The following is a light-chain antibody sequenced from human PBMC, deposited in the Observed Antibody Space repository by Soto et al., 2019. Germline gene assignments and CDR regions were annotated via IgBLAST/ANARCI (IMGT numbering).Light chain of an antibody. J-gene: IGKJ2*01. CDR2: AAS. Sequence: DIQMTQSPSSLSASIGDRVTITCRASQSLSSYLNWYQQKPGKAPKLLIYAASSLQSGVPSRFSSNGSETYFTLTISILQPEYFATYYCQQSYNTPYTFGPGTKLEVK. V-gene: IGKV1-39*01. CDR3: QQSYNTPYT. CDR1: QSLSSY.